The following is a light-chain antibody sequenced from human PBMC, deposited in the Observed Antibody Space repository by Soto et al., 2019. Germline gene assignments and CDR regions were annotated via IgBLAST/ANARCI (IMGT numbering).Light chain of an antibody. CDR3: QQYAASPWT. CDR1: DSVSTSY. CDR2: GAS. V-gene: IGKV3-20*01. Sequence: EIVVTQSPGTLSLSPGEIATLSCRASDSVSTSYLARYQQSPGQAPGLLIYGASNMATGIPDRFSGSGSVTYFTLAIGRLEPEDFAVYFCQQYAASPWTFGQGTKVEIK. J-gene: IGKJ1*01.